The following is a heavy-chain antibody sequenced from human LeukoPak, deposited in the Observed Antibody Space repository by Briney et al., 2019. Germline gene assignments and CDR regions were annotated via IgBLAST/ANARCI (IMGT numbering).Heavy chain of an antibody. J-gene: IGHJ4*02. CDR3: AKDLSEAPDY. V-gene: IGHV3-30*04. CDR1: GFTFSSYA. CDR2: ISYDGNNK. Sequence: GGSLRLSCAASGFTFSSYAMHWVRQAPGKGLEWVAVISYDGNNKYYADSVKGRFTISRDNSKNTLYLQMNSLRAEDTAVYYCAKDLSEAPDYWGQGTLVTVSS.